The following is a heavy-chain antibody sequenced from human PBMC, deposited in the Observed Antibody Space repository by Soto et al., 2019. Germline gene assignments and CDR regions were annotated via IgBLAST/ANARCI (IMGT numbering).Heavy chain of an antibody. V-gene: IGHV1-69*02. CDR3: AITYCRDNSCPRDFDF. CDR2: FIPILDMA. Sequence: QVQVVQSGAEVKKPESSVKVSCKPSGGTFNTYTVNWVRLAPGHGLEWMGRFIPILDMANYAQKFQDRVTIXXXXXXXXXXMXLNSLTSDDTAVYYCAITYCRDNSCPRDFDFWGPGTRVTVSS. CDR1: GGTFNTYT. D-gene: IGHD2-21*01. J-gene: IGHJ4*02.